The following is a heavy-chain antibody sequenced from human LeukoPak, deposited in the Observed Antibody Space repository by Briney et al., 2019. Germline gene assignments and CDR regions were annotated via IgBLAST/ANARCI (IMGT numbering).Heavy chain of an antibody. CDR2: ISAYNGNT. CDR1: GYTFISYG. J-gene: IGHJ4*02. V-gene: IGHV1-18*01. Sequence: ASVKVSCKGSGYTFISYGITWVRQAPGQGLEWMEWISAYNGNTNYAQKLQGRVTMTTDTSTSTAYMELRSLRSDDTAVYYCAREPHCSGGSCYVDYWGQGTLVTVSS. D-gene: IGHD2-15*01. CDR3: AREPHCSGGSCYVDY.